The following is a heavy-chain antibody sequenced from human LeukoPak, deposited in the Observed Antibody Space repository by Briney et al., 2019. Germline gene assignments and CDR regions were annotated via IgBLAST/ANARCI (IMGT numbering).Heavy chain of an antibody. CDR1: GFTFSNHN. Sequence: GGSLRLSCVAYGFTFSNHNMNWVRQAPGQGLEWISYVSRSSSTIYYADSVKGRFTISRDNARNSLYLQMNRLRADDTAVYYCARDSGWELPRSPFDYWGQGNLVTVST. V-gene: IGHV3-48*04. J-gene: IGHJ4*02. CDR3: ARDSGWELPRSPFDY. D-gene: IGHD4-23*01. CDR2: VSRSSSTI.